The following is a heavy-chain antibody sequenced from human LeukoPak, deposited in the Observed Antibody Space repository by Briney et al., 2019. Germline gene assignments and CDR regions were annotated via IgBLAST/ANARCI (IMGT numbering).Heavy chain of an antibody. CDR3: VVGATSRYFDY. V-gene: IGHV5-51*01. D-gene: IGHD1-26*01. J-gene: IGHJ4*02. CDR2: IYPGDSDT. Sequence: GESLKISCKGSGYSFTSYWIGWVRPMPGKGLEWMGIIYPGDSDTRYSPSFQGQVSISADKSISTAYLQWSSLKASDIAMYYCVVGATSRYFDYWGQGTLVTVSS. CDR1: GYSFTSYW.